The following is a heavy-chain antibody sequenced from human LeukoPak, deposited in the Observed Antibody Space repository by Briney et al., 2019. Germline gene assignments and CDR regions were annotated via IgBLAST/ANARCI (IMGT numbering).Heavy chain of an antibody. Sequence: ASVKVSCKASGYTFTSNYMHWVRQAPGQGLEWMGIIHPSGGNTNYAQKFQGRVAMTRDTSTSTVYMELSSLRSEDTAIYYCARDCSSTRCQGPVFGNWGQGTLVTVSS. CDR1: GYTFTSNY. CDR3: ARDCSSTRCQGPVFGN. J-gene: IGHJ4*02. CDR2: IHPSGGNT. D-gene: IGHD2-2*01. V-gene: IGHV1-46*01.